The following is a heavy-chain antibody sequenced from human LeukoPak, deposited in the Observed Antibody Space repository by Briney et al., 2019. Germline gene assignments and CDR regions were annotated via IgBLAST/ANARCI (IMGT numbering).Heavy chain of an antibody. CDR2: IFSNDEK. CDR3: ARIERYYDFWSGYYYMDV. J-gene: IGHJ6*03. V-gene: IGHV2-26*01. Sequence: SGPVLVKPTETLTLTCTVSGFSLSNARMGVSWIRQPPGKALEWLAHIFSNDEKSYSTSLKSRLTISKDTSKSQVVLTMTNMDPVGTATYYCARIERYYDFWSGYYYMDVWGKGTTVTVSS. D-gene: IGHD3-3*01. CDR1: GFSLSNARMG.